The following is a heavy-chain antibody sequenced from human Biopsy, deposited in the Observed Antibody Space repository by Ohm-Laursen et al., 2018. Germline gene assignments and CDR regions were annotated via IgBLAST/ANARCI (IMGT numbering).Heavy chain of an antibody. Sequence: SQTLSLTCSVSGASVKTSGYFWAWIRQRPGKGLEWIGYISYNERTHYNPSLTSRLAISFDTSNNRISLQLRSVSVADTAVYYCVREPKTGTAEAWYFDLWSQGTLVTVSS. CDR3: VREPKTGTAEAWYFDL. D-gene: IGHD3-9*01. V-gene: IGHV4-31*03. J-gene: IGHJ2*01. CDR2: ISYNERT. CDR1: GASVKTSGYF.